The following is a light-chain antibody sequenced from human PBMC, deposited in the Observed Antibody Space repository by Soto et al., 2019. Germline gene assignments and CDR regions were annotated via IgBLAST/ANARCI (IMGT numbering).Light chain of an antibody. V-gene: IGLV2-14*03. CDR2: DVS. CDR1: SSDFGGYNY. CDR3: SSYTSSTTFGV. J-gene: IGLJ1*01. Sequence: SALTQPASVSGSPGQSITISCTGTSSDFGGYNYVSWYQQHPGRVPKLLIYDVSYRPSGVSNRFSGSKSGNTASLTISGLQAEDEAEYYCSSYTSSTTFGVFGTGTKVTVL.